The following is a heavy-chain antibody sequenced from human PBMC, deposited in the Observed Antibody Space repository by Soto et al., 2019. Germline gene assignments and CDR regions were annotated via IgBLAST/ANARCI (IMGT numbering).Heavy chain of an antibody. D-gene: IGHD1-26*01. Sequence: QVQLVQSGAEVKKPGASVKVSCKASGYTFTSYAMHWVRQAPGQRLEWMGWINAGNGNTKYSQKFQGRVTITRDTSASTAYMELSSLRSEDTAVYYCARHLPGWELEKQSEHFDYWGQGTLVTVSS. CDR2: INAGNGNT. J-gene: IGHJ4*02. V-gene: IGHV1-3*01. CDR3: ARHLPGWELEKQSEHFDY. CDR1: GYTFTSYA.